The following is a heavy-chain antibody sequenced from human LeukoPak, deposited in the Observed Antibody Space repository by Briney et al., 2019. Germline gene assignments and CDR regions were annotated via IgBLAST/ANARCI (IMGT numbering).Heavy chain of an antibody. CDR1: GFAFSNYW. CDR2: KTDGSNT. V-gene: IGHV3-74*01. Sequence: GGSLRLSCAASGFAFSNYWMHWVSQAPGKGLVWISRKTDGSNTNYADYVKGRFTISRDNAKNTVYLQMNSLRGEDTAVYFCARGVINRYGFDFGGQGTLVTVSS. J-gene: IGHJ4*02. D-gene: IGHD2-21*01. CDR3: ARGVINRYGFDF.